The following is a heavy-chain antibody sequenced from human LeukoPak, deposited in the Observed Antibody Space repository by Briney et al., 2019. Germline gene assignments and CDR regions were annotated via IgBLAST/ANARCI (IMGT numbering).Heavy chain of an antibody. J-gene: IGHJ4*02. CDR1: GFIFSSYA. V-gene: IGHV3-23*01. CDR2: ISGSGGST. Sequence: GGSLRLSCAASGFIFSSYAMSWVRQAPGKGLEWVSAISGSGGSTYYADSVKCRFTISRDNTKNTLSLQINSQRAVNAGEYYSAIPGPSWGEGTLVTVS. CDR3: AIPGPS.